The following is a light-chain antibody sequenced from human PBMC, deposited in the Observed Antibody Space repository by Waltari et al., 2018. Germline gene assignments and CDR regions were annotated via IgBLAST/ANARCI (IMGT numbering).Light chain of an antibody. CDR3: SSYTTSSAPGV. CDR2: EVS. V-gene: IGLV2-14*01. CDR1: DSDVGAYDF. Sequence: QSALTQPASVSGSPGQSITISCSGTDSDVGAYDFVSWYQQHPGKAPHLIIDEVSNRPPGISNRFSASKSGNTASLTISGLQAEDEADYYCSSYTTSSAPGVFGTGTRVTVL. J-gene: IGLJ1*01.